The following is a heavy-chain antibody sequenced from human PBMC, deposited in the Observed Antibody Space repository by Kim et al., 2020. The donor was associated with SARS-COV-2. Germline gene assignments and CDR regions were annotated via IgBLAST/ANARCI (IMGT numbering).Heavy chain of an antibody. Sequence: SETLSLTCTVSGGSISSDYWSWIRQPPGKGLEWIGYIYYSGSTNYNPSLKSRVTISVDTSKNQFSLKLSSVTAADTAVYYCARGFAYWGQGTLVTVSS. CDR2: IYYSGST. V-gene: IGHV4-59*01. CDR1: GGSISSDY. CDR3: ARGFAY. J-gene: IGHJ4*02.